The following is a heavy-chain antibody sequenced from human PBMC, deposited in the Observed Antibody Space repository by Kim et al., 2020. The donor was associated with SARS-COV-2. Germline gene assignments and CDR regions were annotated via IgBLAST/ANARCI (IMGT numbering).Heavy chain of an antibody. CDR2: ITKSSTTI. D-gene: IGHD3-16*01. Sequence: GGSLRLSCATSGFTFSAYDMNWVRQAPGKGLEWFSFITKSSTTIYYADSVEGRFTISRDNAKKSLFLQMNSLRDEDTALYYCVRDRMGGAFDMWGQGTMVTVSS. CDR1: GFTFSAYD. CDR3: VRDRMGGAFDM. J-gene: IGHJ3*02. V-gene: IGHV3-48*02.